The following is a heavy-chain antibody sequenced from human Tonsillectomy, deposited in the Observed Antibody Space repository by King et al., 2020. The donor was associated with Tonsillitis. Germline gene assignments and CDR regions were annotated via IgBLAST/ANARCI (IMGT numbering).Heavy chain of an antibody. V-gene: IGHV4-39*01. J-gene: IGHJ4*02. CDR3: ARRGPGSYSAFYFDY. Sequence: QLQESGPGLVKPSETLSLICTVSGGSISSSGYYWGWVRQPPGKGLEWFGSIYYSGSIYYNPSLKSRVTISIDTSKNQFSLELTSVTAADTPVYYCARRGPGSYSAFYFDYWGQGTLVTVSS. CDR1: GGSISSSGYY. CDR2: IYYSGSI. D-gene: IGHD1-26*01.